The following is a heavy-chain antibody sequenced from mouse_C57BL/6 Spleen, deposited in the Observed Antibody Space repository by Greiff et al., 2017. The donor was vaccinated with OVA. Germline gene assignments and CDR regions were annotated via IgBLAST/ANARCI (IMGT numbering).Heavy chain of an antibody. V-gene: IGHV1-55*01. CDR2: IYPGSGST. CDR3: ARTTVDYFDY. D-gene: IGHD1-1*01. CDR1: GYTFTSYW. J-gene: IGHJ2*01. Sequence: QVQLQQPGAELVKPGASVKMSCKASGYTFTSYWITWVKQRPGQGLGWIGDIYPGSGSTNYNEKFKSKATLTVDTSSSTASMQLRRLTSEDSAVYNCARTTVDYFDYWGQGTTLTVAS.